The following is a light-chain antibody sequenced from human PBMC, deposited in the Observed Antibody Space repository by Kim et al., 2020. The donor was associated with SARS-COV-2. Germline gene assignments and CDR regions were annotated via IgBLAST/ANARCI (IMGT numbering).Light chain of an antibody. CDR1: SSSIGSTA. CDR2: RTE. Sequence: GQRGSVSCYGSSSSIGSTAVNWYQQLPETAPKLLIYRTEQRPSGGPDRFYGYRSGTSASLAISGIQSEDEADYYCAAWDGSLNGVLFGGGTQLTVL. V-gene: IGLV1-44*01. CDR3: AAWDGSLNGVL. J-gene: IGLJ2*01.